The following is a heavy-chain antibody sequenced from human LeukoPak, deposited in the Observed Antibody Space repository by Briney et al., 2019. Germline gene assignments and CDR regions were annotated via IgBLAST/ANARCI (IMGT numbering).Heavy chain of an antibody. CDR3: ARDQGFWSGYGMDV. D-gene: IGHD3-3*01. Sequence: GGSLRLSCSASGLTVSANFLTWVRQAPGKGLEWVSVIYSGERMYYADSVKGRFIISRDNSKNTVYLQMNSLRVEDTAVYYCARDQGFWSGYGMDVWGQGTMVTVSS. J-gene: IGHJ6*02. CDR2: IYSGERM. CDR1: GLTVSANF. V-gene: IGHV3-53*01.